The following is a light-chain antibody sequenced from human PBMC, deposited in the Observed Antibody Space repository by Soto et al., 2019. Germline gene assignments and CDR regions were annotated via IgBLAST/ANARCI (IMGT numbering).Light chain of an antibody. Sequence: EIVLTQSPGTLSLSPGERATLSCRASQSVSSTYLAWYQQKPGQAPRLLLYGASFRATDIPDRFSGRGSGADFTLSISRLEPEDFAVYYCQQYVTSPRTFGQGTKVDIK. V-gene: IGKV3-20*01. CDR1: QSVSSTY. CDR2: GAS. J-gene: IGKJ1*01. CDR3: QQYVTSPRT.